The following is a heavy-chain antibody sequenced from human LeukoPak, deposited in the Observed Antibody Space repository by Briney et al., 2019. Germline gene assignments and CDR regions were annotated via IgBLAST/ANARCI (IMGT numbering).Heavy chain of an antibody. CDR3: ASGSGSYRTPYYYMDV. J-gene: IGHJ6*03. CDR1: GFTVSSNY. D-gene: IGHD3-10*01. CDR2: IYSGGST. Sequence: GGSLRLSCAASGFTVSSNYMSWVRQAPGKGLEWVSVIYSGGSTYSADSVEGRFTISRDNSKNTLYLQMNSLRAEDTAVYYCASGSGSYRTPYYYMDVWGTGTTVTVSS. V-gene: IGHV3-53*01.